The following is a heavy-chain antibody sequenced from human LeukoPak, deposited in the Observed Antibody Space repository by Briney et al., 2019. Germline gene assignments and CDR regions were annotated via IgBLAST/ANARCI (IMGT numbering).Heavy chain of an antibody. CDR2: INPNSGGT. CDR1: GYTFTGYY. J-gene: IGHJ6*02. Sequence: ASVRVSCKASGYTFTGYYMHWVRQAPGQGLEWMGWINPNSGGTNYAQKFQGRVTMTRDTSISTAYMELSRLRSDDTAVYYCARERDYDILTGYYYYYYGMDVWGQGTTFTVSS. V-gene: IGHV1-2*02. D-gene: IGHD3-9*01. CDR3: ARERDYDILTGYYYYYYGMDV.